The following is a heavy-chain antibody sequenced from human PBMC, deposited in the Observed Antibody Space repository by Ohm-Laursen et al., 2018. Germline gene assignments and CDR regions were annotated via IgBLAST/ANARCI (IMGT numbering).Heavy chain of an antibody. V-gene: IGHV3-23*01. J-gene: IGHJ4*02. Sequence: SLRLSCTASGFIFSKYWMSWVRQAPGKGLERVSVISGSGDDTYYTDSVKGRFTVSRDISNNTVYLHMDSLGAEDTAVYYCAKGRSEVVSAALNYWGQGTLVTVSS. D-gene: IGHD2-2*01. CDR1: GFIFSKYW. CDR3: AKGRSEVVSAALNY. CDR2: ISGSGDDT.